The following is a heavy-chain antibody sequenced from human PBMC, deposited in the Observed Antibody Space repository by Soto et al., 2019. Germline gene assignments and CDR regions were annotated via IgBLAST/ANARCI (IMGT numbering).Heavy chain of an antibody. Sequence: GGSLRLSCAASGFTFSSYSMNWVRQAPGKGLEWVSSISSSSSYIYYADSVKGRFTISRDNAKNSLYLQMNSLRAEDTAVYYCARDRAAAAGLDDPGYWGQGTLVTVSS. D-gene: IGHD6-13*01. CDR2: ISSSSSYI. J-gene: IGHJ4*02. V-gene: IGHV3-21*01. CDR3: ARDRAAAAGLDDPGY. CDR1: GFTFSSYS.